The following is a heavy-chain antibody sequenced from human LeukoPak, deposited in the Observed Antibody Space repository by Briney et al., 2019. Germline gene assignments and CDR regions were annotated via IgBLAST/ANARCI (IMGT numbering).Heavy chain of an antibody. V-gene: IGHV4-59*01. CDR3: ARVGRYGYNLEYFDY. Sequence: SETLPLTCTVSGGSISSCYWSWIRQPPGKGLEWIGYIYYSGSTNYNPSLKSRVTISVDTSKNQFSLKLSSVTAADTAVYYCARVGRYGYNLEYFDYWGQGTLVTVSS. CDR1: GGSISSCY. CDR2: IYYSGST. D-gene: IGHD5-24*01. J-gene: IGHJ4*02.